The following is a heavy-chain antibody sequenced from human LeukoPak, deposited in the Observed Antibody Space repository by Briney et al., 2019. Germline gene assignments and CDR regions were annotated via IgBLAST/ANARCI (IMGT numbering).Heavy chain of an antibody. J-gene: IGHJ4*02. V-gene: IGHV4-4*07. Sequence: SETLSLTCTVSGGSISSYYWSWIRQPAGKGLEWIGRIYTSGSTNYNPPLKSRVTMSVDTSKNQFSLKLSSVTAADTAVYYCARDEEWRRSINYFDYWGQGTLVTVSS. D-gene: IGHD3-3*01. CDR1: GGSISSYY. CDR2: IYTSGST. CDR3: ARDEEWRRSINYFDY.